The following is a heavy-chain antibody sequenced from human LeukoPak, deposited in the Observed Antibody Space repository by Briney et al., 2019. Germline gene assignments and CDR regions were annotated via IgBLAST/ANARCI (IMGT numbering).Heavy chain of an antibody. Sequence: GASVKVSCTASGYTFTSYDINWVRQATGQGLEWMGWMNPNSGNTGYAQKFQGRVTITRNTSISTAYMELSSLRSEDTAVYYCARGGYCSSTSCYTGDWFDPWGQGTLVTVSS. V-gene: IGHV1-8*03. CDR2: MNPNSGNT. J-gene: IGHJ5*02. CDR3: ARGGYCSSTSCYTGDWFDP. CDR1: GYTFTSYD. D-gene: IGHD2-2*02.